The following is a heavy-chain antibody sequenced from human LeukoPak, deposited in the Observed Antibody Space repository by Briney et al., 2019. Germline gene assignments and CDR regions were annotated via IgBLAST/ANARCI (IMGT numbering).Heavy chain of an antibody. V-gene: IGHV4-59*12. CDR3: ARETYYYDSSGYYR. Sequence: SETLSLTCTVSGGSISSYYWSWIRQPPGKGLEWIGYIYYSGSTSYNPSLKSRVTISVDTSKNQFSLKLSSVTAADTAVYYCARETYYYDSSGYYRWGQGTLVTVSS. CDR1: GGSISSYY. CDR2: IYYSGST. D-gene: IGHD3-22*01. J-gene: IGHJ4*02.